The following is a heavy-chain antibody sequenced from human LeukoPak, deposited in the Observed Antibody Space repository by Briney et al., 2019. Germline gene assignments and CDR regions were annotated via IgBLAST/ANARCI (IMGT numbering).Heavy chain of an antibody. Sequence: PSETLSLTCTVSGVSMSNYYWSWIRQPPGKGLEWIGYIYFSGSSNYNPSLKSRVTMSVDTSKNQFSLKLSSVTAADTAVYYCARHVRGGYNFLDYWGQGNLVTVSS. D-gene: IGHD5-24*01. CDR1: GVSMSNYY. V-gene: IGHV4-59*08. CDR3: ARHVRGGYNFLDY. CDR2: IYFSGSS. J-gene: IGHJ4*02.